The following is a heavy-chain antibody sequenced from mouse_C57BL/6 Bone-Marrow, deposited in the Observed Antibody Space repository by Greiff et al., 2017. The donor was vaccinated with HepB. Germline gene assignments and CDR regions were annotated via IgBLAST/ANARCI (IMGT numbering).Heavy chain of an antibody. Sequence: VQLQQPGAELVMPGASVKLSCKASGYTFTSYWMHWVKQRPGQGLEWIGEIDPSDSYTNYNHKFKGKSTLTVDKSSSTAYMQLSSLTSEDSAVYYCARSKGYWYFDVWGTGTTVTVSS. V-gene: IGHV1-69*01. CDR1: GYTFTSYW. CDR3: ARSKGYWYFDV. CDR2: IDPSDSYT. J-gene: IGHJ1*03.